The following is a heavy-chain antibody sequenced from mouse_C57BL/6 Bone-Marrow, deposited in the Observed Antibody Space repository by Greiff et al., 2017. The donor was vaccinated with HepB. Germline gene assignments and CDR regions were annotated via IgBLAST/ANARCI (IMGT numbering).Heavy chain of an antibody. Sequence: VQLQQSGAELARPGASVKLSCKASGYTFTSYGISWVKQRTGQGLEWIGEIYPRSGNTYYNEKFKDKATLTADKSSSTVYMELSRLTSDDSAVYFCARHEDPPWFAYWGQGTLVTVSA. CDR1: GYTFTSYG. V-gene: IGHV1-81*01. J-gene: IGHJ3*01. CDR2: IYPRSGNT. CDR3: ARHEDPPWFAY.